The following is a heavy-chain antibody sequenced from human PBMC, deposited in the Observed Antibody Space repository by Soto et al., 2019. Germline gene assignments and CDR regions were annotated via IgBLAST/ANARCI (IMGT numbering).Heavy chain of an antibody. CDR1: GGSISSGGYY. D-gene: IGHD3-22*01. CDR2: IYYSGST. V-gene: IGHV4-31*03. CDR3: ARDHSRLNWFDP. Sequence: QVQLQESGPGLVKPSQTLSLTCTVSGGSISSGGYYWSWIRQHPGKGLEWIGYIYYSGSTYYNPSLRSRVTISVDTSKNQFSLKLSSVTAADTAVYYCARDHSRLNWFDPWGQGTLVTVSS. J-gene: IGHJ5*02.